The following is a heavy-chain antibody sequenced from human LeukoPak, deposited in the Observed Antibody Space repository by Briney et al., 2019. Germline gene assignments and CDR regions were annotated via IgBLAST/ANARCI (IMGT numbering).Heavy chain of an antibody. Sequence: GGSLRLSCTVSGFTVSSNSMSWVRQAPGKGLEWVSFIYSDNTHYSDSVKGRFTISRDNSKNTLYLQMNSLRAEDTAVYYCAKDIVWVGATYFDYWGQGTLVTVSS. CDR2: IYSDNT. CDR1: GFTVSSNS. D-gene: IGHD1-26*01. V-gene: IGHV3-53*05. CDR3: AKDIVWVGATYFDY. J-gene: IGHJ4*02.